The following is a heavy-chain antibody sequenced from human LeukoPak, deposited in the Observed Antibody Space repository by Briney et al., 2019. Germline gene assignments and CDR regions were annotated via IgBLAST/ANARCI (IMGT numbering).Heavy chain of an antibody. D-gene: IGHD3-3*01. V-gene: IGHV1-2*02. Sequence: GASVKVSCKTSGYSFTDSYIRWVRQAPGQGLEWMAWINTKTGRTSSARKFQGRVTMTRDPSITTVYMDIAWLTSDDTAIYFCARADFIDAGPYLIGPWGQGTLVTVSS. J-gene: IGHJ5*02. CDR1: GYSFTDSY. CDR2: INTKTGRT. CDR3: ARADFIDAGPYLIGP.